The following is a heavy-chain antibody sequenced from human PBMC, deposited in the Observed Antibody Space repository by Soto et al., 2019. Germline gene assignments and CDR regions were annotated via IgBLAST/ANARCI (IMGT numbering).Heavy chain of an antibody. CDR3: SGGLGDAF. CDR2: INQDGSEK. Sequence: EVHLVESGGGLVQTGGSLRLSCAIFESTVSRDWMNWVRQAPGKGLEWVAHINQDGSEKYYVDSVKGRFTISRDNAKKSLYRQMNSPRPADTAMYYFSGGLGDAFWGQGTLVTVSS. D-gene: IGHD1-26*01. J-gene: IGHJ4*02. V-gene: IGHV3-7*04. CDR1: ESTVSRDW.